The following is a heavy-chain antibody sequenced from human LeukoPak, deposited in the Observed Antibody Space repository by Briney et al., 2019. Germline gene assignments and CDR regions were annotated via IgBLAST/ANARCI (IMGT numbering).Heavy chain of an antibody. CDR1: GYIFNTYT. D-gene: IGHD6-19*01. V-gene: IGHV1-3*01. Sequence: ASVKVSCKASGYIFNTYTMHWVRQAPGQRLEWMGWVNAGNGDTKFSQKLQGRVTMTTDTSTSTAYMELRSLRSDDTAAYYCARATGYSSIIWFDPWGQGTLVTVSS. CDR3: ARATGYSSIIWFDP. J-gene: IGHJ5*02. CDR2: VNAGNGDT.